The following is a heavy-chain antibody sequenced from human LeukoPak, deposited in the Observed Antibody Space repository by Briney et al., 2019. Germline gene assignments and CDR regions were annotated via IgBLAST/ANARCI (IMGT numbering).Heavy chain of an antibody. D-gene: IGHD2-21*02. CDR2: IWYDGSNK. CDR1: GFTFSGYG. CDR3: ARVGCGGDCYYYFDY. Sequence: GRSLRLSCAASGFTFSGYGMHWVRQAPGMGLEWVAVIWYDGSNKYYADSVKGRFTISRDNSKNTLYLQMNSLRAEDTAVYYCARVGCGGDCYYYFDYWGQGTLVTVSS. V-gene: IGHV3-33*01. J-gene: IGHJ4*02.